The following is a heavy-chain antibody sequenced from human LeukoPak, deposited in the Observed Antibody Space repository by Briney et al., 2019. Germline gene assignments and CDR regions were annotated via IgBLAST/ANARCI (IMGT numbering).Heavy chain of an antibody. J-gene: IGHJ5*02. D-gene: IGHD6-13*01. Sequence: SETLSLTCAVSGGSISSGGYSWSWIRQPPGKGLEWIGYIYHSGSTYYNPSLKSRVTISVDRSKNQFSLKLSSVTAADTAVYYCARNLAQQLAPRGWFDPWGQGTLVTVSS. CDR1: GGSISSGGYS. CDR2: IYHSGST. CDR3: ARNLAQQLAPRGWFDP. V-gene: IGHV4-30-2*01.